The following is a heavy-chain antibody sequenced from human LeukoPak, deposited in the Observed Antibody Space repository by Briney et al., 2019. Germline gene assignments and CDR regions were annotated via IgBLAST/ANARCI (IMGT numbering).Heavy chain of an antibody. CDR2: IYYNGNT. V-gene: IGHV4-59*01. Sequence: SETLSLTCTVSGGPISSDHWGWIRQPPGKGLEWIGHIYYNGNTRYSPSLKSRVTISVDTSKNQCSLKVSSVTAADTAVYYCARVRPEKENASGYFEYWGQGSLVTVSS. D-gene: IGHD3-22*01. CDR3: ARVRPEKENASGYFEY. CDR1: GGPISSDH. J-gene: IGHJ4*02.